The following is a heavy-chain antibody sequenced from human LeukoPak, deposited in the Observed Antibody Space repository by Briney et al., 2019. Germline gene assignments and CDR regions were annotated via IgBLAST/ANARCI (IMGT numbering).Heavy chain of an antibody. J-gene: IGHJ4*02. CDR1: GGSISSGDYY. CDR3: ARVRGSSGWSDY. Sequence: SQTLSLTCTVSGGSISSGDYYWSWIRQPPGKGLEWIGYIYYSGSTNYNPSLKSRVTISVDTSKNQFSLKLSSVTAADTAVYYCARVRGSSGWSDYWGQGTLVTVSS. CDR2: IYYSGST. D-gene: IGHD6-19*01. V-gene: IGHV4-61*08.